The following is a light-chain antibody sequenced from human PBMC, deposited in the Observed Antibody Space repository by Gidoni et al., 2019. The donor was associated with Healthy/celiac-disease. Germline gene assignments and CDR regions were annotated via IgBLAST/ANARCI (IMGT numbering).Light chain of an antibody. CDR3: QQYGSSPGT. CDR2: GAS. V-gene: IGKV3-20*01. Sequence: EIVLTRPPGTLSLSPGERATLSCSASQSVSSCYLAWYQQKPGQAPRLLIYGASSRATGIPDRFSGSGSGTDFTLTISILEPEDFAVYYCQQYGSSPGTFGGGTKVEIK. CDR1: QSVSSCY. J-gene: IGKJ4*01.